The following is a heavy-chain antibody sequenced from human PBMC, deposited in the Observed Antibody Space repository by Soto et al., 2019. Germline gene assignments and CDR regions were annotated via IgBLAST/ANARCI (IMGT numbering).Heavy chain of an antibody. Sequence: ASVKVSCKASGYTFTSYAMHWVRQAPGQRLEWMGWINAGNGNTKYSQKFQGRVTITRDTSASTAYMELSSLRSEDTAVYYCAREAGVGWYGALYFEYWGQVTLVAVSS. CDR3: AREAGVGWYGALYFEY. CDR1: GYTFTSYA. V-gene: IGHV1-3*01. J-gene: IGHJ4*02. CDR2: INAGNGNT. D-gene: IGHD6-19*01.